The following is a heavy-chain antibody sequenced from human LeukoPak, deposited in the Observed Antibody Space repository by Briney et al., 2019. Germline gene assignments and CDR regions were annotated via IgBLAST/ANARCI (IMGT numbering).Heavy chain of an antibody. D-gene: IGHD3-3*01. CDR2: ISAYNGNT. CDR1: GYTFTSYG. Sequence: ASVKVSCKASGYTFTSYGISWVRQAPGQGLEWMGWISAYNGNTNYAQKLQGRVTMTTDTSTSTAYMELRSLRSDDTAVYYCARATYYDFWSGYYYYMDVWGKGTTVTVSS. J-gene: IGHJ6*03. V-gene: IGHV1-18*01. CDR3: ARATYYDFWSGYYYYMDV.